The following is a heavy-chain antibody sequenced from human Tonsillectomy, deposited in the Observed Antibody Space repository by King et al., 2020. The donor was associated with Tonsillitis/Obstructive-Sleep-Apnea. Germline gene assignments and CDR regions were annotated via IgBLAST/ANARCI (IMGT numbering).Heavy chain of an antibody. CDR2: ISGSGGST. CDR3: AKARGDYEPYYGMDV. V-gene: IGHV3-23*04. CDR1: GFTFSSYA. J-gene: IGHJ6*02. D-gene: IGHD4-17*01. Sequence: VQLVESGGGLVQPGGSLRLSCAASGFTFSSYAMSWVRQASGKGLEWVSAISGSGGSTYYVDSVKGRFTISRDNSKNTLYMQMNSLRAEDTAVYYCAKARGDYEPYYGMDVWGQGTTVTVSS.